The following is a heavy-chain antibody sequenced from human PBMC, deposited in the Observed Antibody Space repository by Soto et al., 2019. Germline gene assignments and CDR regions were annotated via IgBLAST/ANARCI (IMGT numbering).Heavy chain of an antibody. CDR2: AYSASTT. CDR3: AKDRSAGRRGYYYYGMDV. D-gene: IGHD6-6*01. CDR1: GFSVTSNY. Sequence: EVQLVESGGGLIQPGGSLRLSCAASGFSVTSNYMSWVRQAPGKGLEWVSVAYSASTTYYADSVKGRFTISRDNSKNTVYLQMTSLRVEDTAVYYCAKDRSAGRRGYYYYGMDVWGQGTTVTVSS. V-gene: IGHV3-53*01. J-gene: IGHJ6*02.